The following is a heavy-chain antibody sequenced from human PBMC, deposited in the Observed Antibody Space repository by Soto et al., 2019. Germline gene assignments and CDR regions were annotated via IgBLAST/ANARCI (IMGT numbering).Heavy chain of an antibody. J-gene: IGHJ4*02. CDR1: GYTFTSYY. D-gene: IGHD3-16*02. CDR3: ARGHLITFGGVIVPLYYFDY. Sequence: ASVKVSCKASGYTFTSYYMHWVRQAPGQGLEWMGIINPSGGSTSYAQKFQGRVTMTRDTSTSTVYMELSSLRSEDTAVYYCARGHLITFGGVIVPLYYFDYWGQGTLVTVSS. V-gene: IGHV1-46*03. CDR2: INPSGGST.